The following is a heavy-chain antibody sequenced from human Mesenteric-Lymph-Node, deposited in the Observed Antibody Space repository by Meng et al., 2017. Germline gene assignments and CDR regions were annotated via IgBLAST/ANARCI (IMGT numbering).Heavy chain of an antibody. Sequence: GESLKISCTGSGFHFNTYSMNLVRPAPGKGLEWVSSISSSSNYIYYADSLKGRFTLSRDNAKNSLYLQINSLRAEDTAVYYCARYRYCSGGSCNFPFDYWGQGTQVTVSS. CDR1: GFHFNTYS. CDR2: ISSSSNYI. D-gene: IGHD2-15*01. V-gene: IGHV3-21*01. CDR3: ARYRYCSGGSCNFPFDY. J-gene: IGHJ4*02.